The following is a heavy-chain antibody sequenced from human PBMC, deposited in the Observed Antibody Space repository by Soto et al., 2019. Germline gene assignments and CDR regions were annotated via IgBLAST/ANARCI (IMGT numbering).Heavy chain of an antibody. CDR3: ARGAYCSGGSCQSPMPNI. Sequence: EVQLVESGGGLVKPGGSLRLSCAASGFTFSAYSMNWVRQAPGKRLEWVSSISSASSYIHYTDSMKGRFTISRANAKNSLSLQMNSRRAEDTALYYCARGAYCSGGSCQSPMPNIWGQGTMVTVSS. J-gene: IGHJ3*02. CDR2: ISSASSYI. V-gene: IGHV3-21*01. CDR1: GFTFSAYS. D-gene: IGHD2-15*01.